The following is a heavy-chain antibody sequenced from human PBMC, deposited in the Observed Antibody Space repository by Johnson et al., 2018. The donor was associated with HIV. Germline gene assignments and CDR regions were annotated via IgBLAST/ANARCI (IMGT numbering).Heavy chain of an antibody. CDR2: ISWNSGTI. J-gene: IGHJ3*02. Sequence: VQLVESGGGLVQPGRSLRLSCAASGFTFDDFAMHWVRQAPGKGLEWVSGISWNSGTIAYADSVKGRFTISRDNAKNSLYLQMNSLRPEDTALYYCAKDRKLEDAFDIWGQGTMVTVSS. V-gene: IGHV3-9*01. CDR1: GFTFDDFA. CDR3: AKDRKLEDAFDI.